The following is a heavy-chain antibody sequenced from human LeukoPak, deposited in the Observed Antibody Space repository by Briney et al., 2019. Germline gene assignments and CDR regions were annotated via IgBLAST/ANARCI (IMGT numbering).Heavy chain of an antibody. J-gene: IGHJ4*02. V-gene: IGHV4-4*07. CDR2: FYTSGST. D-gene: IGHD3-10*01. CDR1: GGSVNSYY. CDR3: ARDSRDPSLWFGELLSPLDC. Sequence: PSETLSLTCSVSGGSVNSYYWSWIRQPAGKGLEWIGRFYTSGSTDYNPSLKSRLTMSVDTSKNQFSLNLSSVTAADTAVYYCARDSRDPSLWFGELLSPLDCWGQGTLVTVS.